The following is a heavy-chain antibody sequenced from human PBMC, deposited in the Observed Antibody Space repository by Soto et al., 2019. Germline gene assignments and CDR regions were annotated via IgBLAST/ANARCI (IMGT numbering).Heavy chain of an antibody. J-gene: IGHJ2*01. V-gene: IGHV4-34*01. CDR3: AGGRSGSYGGWYFDF. CDR2: INHSGST. CDR1: GGSFSGYY. D-gene: IGHD1-26*01. Sequence: QVQLQQWGAGRLKPSETLSLTCAVYGGSFSGYYWSWIRPPPGKGLAWIGEINHSGSTNYNPSIKGRFNIAVDPARDQCALKLSSVTAADSAVYYGAGGRSGSYGGWYFDFWGRGTLVTVSS.